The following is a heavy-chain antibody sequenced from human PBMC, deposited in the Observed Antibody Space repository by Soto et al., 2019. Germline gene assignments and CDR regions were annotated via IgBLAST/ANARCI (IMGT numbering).Heavy chain of an antibody. J-gene: IGHJ3*02. Sequence: SQTLSLTCAISGDSVSSNSAAWNWLRQSPSRGLEWLGRTYYRSKWHNDDVESVKGRITISPDTSKNQFSLQLNSVTPEDTAVYYCARERGARSEAFDIWGQGTVVTVSS. CDR2: TYYRSKWHN. CDR3: ARERGARSEAFDI. D-gene: IGHD3-10*01. V-gene: IGHV6-1*01. CDR1: GDSVSSNSAA.